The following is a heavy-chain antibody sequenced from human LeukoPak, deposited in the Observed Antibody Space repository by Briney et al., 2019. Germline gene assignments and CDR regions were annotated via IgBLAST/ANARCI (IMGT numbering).Heavy chain of an antibody. CDR3: VRVVPGTGSLDY. Sequence: GGSLRLSCAASGFTFSSYSMNWVRQAPGKGLEWVSSISSSSSYMFYASSVMGRFTNSRDNAKKSLYLQMNNLRAEDTAIYYCVRVVPGTGSLDYWGQGTLVTVSS. D-gene: IGHD1-1*01. CDR1: GFTFSSYS. V-gene: IGHV3-21*01. J-gene: IGHJ4*02. CDR2: ISSSSSYM.